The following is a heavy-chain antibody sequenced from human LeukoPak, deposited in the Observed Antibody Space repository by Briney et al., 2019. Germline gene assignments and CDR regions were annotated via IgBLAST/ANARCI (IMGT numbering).Heavy chain of an antibody. CDR1: GFTFSDYY. Sequence: PGGSPRLSCAASGFTFSDYYMSWIRQAPGKGLEWVSYISSSGSTIYYADSVKGRYTISRDNAKNSLYLQMNSLRAEDTAVYYCARDRGIVVVSYFDLWGRGTLVTVSS. J-gene: IGHJ2*01. CDR2: ISSSGSTI. V-gene: IGHV3-11*01. D-gene: IGHD3-22*01. CDR3: ARDRGIVVVSYFDL.